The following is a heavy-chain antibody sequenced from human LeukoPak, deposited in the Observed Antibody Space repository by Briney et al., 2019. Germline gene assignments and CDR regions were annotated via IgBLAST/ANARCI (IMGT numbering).Heavy chain of an antibody. J-gene: IGHJ4*02. D-gene: IGHD5-12*01. CDR3: AKDGGYYDFDS. CDR1: GFTFSSYG. CDR2: ISGSDGST. Sequence: GGSLRLSCAASGFTFSSYGMSWVRQAPGKGLEWVSVISGSDGSTYYADSVKGRFTISRDNSKNTLYLQMFSLRVEDTAVYYCAKDGGYYDFDSWGQGTLVTVSS. V-gene: IGHV3-23*01.